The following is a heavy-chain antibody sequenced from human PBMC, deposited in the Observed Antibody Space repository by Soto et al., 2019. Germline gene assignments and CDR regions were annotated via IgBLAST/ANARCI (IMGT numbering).Heavy chain of an antibody. D-gene: IGHD2-2*02. V-gene: IGHV3-9*01. Sequence: EVQLVESGGGLVQPGRSLRLSCAASGFTFDDYAMHWVRQAPGKGLEWVSSISWNSVSIGYADSVKGRFTISRDNAKNSLYLQMNSLRGEDTALYYCAKGRALYNFDYWGQGTLVTVSS. J-gene: IGHJ4*02. CDR1: GFTFDDYA. CDR3: AKGRALYNFDY. CDR2: ISWNSVSI.